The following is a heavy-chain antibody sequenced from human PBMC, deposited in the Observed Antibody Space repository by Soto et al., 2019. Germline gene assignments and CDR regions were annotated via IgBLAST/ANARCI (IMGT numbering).Heavy chain of an antibody. V-gene: IGHV3-30-3*01. D-gene: IGHD5-18*01. CDR2: IPSDGSNK. Sequence: QVQLVESGGGVVQPGRSLRLSCGASGFTFNSYSMHWVRQAPDRGLEWVAVIPSDGSNKYYADSVKGRFTISRDMSKNTLYLQMNSLRPEDTAVYFCARERDVDPEMVNYYYFYGMDVWGQGTTVTVSS. J-gene: IGHJ6*02. CDR3: ARERDVDPEMVNYYYFYGMDV. CDR1: GFTFNSYS.